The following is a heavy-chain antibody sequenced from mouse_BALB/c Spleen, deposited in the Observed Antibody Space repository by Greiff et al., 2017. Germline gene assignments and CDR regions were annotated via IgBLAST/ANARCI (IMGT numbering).Heavy chain of an antibody. CDR3: TAWAGGSGMAY. CDR1: GFNFNDYY. V-gene: IGHV14-4*02. J-gene: IGHJ3*01. D-gene: IGHD2-3*01. Sequence: VQLQQSGAELVRPGASVKLSCTASGFNFNDYYMHWVKQRPEQGLEWIGWIGPENGDTEYAPKFQGKATMTADTSSNTAYLQLSSLTSEDTAVYYCTAWAGGSGMAYWGQGTPVTVSA. CDR2: IGPENGDT.